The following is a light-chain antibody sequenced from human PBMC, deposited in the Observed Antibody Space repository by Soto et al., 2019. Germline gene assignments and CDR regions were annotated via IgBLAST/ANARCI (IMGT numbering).Light chain of an antibody. CDR2: GAT. J-gene: IGKJ1*01. CDR1: QSFSSNY. V-gene: IGKV3-20*01. Sequence: EIVLTQSPGTLSLSPGERATLSCRASQSFSSNYLAWYQQKPGQAPRILIYGATTRATGIPDRFSGSESGKDFTLNISRLETEDSEVYYCQQYSSVWTCGQGTKVEIK. CDR3: QQYSSVWT.